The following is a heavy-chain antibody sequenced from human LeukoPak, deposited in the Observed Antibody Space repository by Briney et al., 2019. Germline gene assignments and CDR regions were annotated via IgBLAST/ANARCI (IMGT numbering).Heavy chain of an antibody. J-gene: IGHJ5*02. CDR3: ARGVGYCSSTSCYWWFDP. CDR2: INSDGSST. D-gene: IGHD2-2*01. V-gene: IGHV3-74*01. Sequence: GGSLRLSCAASEFTISSYWMHWVRQAPGKGLVWVSRINSDGSSTSYADSVKGRFTISRDNAKNTLYLQMNSLRAEDTAVYYCARGVGYCSSTSCYWWFDPWGQGTLVTVSS. CDR1: EFTISSYW.